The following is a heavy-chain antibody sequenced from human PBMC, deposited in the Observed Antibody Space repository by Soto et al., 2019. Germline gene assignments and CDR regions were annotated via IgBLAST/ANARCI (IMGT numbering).Heavy chain of an antibody. CDR3: AKDRGLLYSRGWYLDTPKEVIFDY. D-gene: IGHD6-19*01. CDR2: ISYDGNKK. Sequence: QVQLVESGGGVVQPGRSLRLSCAASGFTFSSHGMHWVRQFSGKGLEWVAVISYDGNKKYYADSVKGRFTISRDNSKNTLYLQMNSLRAEDTAVYYCAKDRGLLYSRGWYLDTPKEVIFDYWGQGNLVTVSS. V-gene: IGHV3-30*18. CDR1: GFTFSSHG. J-gene: IGHJ4*02.